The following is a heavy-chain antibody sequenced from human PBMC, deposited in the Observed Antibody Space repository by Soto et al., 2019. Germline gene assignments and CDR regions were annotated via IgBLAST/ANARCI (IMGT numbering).Heavy chain of an antibody. D-gene: IGHD3-3*01. Sequence: GGSLRLSCAASGFTFSSYAMSWVRQAPGMGLEWVSAISGSGGCTYYADSVKGRFTISRDNSKNTLYLQMNSLRAEDTAVYYCAKEYYDFWSGYYMFYGYFDYWGQGTLVTVSS. J-gene: IGHJ4*02. CDR1: GFTFSSYA. CDR3: AKEYYDFWSGYYMFYGYFDY. CDR2: ISGSGGCT. V-gene: IGHV3-23*01.